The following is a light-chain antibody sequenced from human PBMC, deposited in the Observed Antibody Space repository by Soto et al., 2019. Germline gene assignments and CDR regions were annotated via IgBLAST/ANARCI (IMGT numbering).Light chain of an antibody. CDR1: QDISNY. J-gene: IGKJ4*01. CDR2: DAS. V-gene: IGKV1-33*01. CDR3: QQYDNLPLT. Sequence: DIQMTQSPSSLSASVGDRVTITCQASQDISNYLNWYQQKPGKAPKLLIYDASNLETGVLSRFSGSGSGTDFTFTISILQPEDIATYYCQQYDNLPLTFGGGTKVVIK.